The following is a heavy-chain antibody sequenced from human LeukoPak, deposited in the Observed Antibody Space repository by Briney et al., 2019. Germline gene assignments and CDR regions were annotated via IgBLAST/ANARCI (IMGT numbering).Heavy chain of an antibody. CDR2: IRSKANSYAT. J-gene: IGHJ6*03. CDR1: GFTFSGSA. D-gene: IGHD3-22*01. V-gene: IGHV3-73*01. CDR3: TTSLLSSGYYYVDYYYYYCMDV. Sequence: GGSLRLSCAASGFTFSGSAMHWVRQASGKGLEWVGRIRSKANSYATAYAASVKGRFTISRNDSKNTAYLQMNSLKTEDTAVYYCTTSLLSSGYYYVDYYYYYCMDVWGKGTTVTVSS.